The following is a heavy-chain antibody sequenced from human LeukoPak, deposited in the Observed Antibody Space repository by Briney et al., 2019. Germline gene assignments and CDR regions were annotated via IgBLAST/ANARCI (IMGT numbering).Heavy chain of an antibody. CDR1: GGTFSSYA. J-gene: IGHJ5*02. CDR2: IIPIFGTA. CDR3: ARVPRYYCGGDCWFDP. V-gene: IGHV1-69*05. Sequence: ASVKVSCKASGGTFSSYASSWVRQAPGQGLEWMGGIIPIFGTANYAQKFQGRVTITTDESTSTAYMELSSLRSEDTAVYYCARVPRYYCGGDCWFDPWGQGTLVTVSS. D-gene: IGHD2-21*02.